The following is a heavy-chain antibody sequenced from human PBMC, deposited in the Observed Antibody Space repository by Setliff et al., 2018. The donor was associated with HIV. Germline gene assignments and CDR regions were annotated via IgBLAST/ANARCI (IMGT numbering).Heavy chain of an antibody. CDR3: ATYHYYDSSAYYIDLYYLDY. J-gene: IGHJ4*02. CDR1: GYRFMSYG. D-gene: IGHD3-22*01. Sequence: ASVKVSCKGSGYRFMSYGFTWVRQAPGQGLEWVGWINSYLAETKYAQNLQGRLTLTTDTSTNTAFMELRSLTSDDTAVYYCATYHYYDSSAYYIDLYYLDYWGQGTLVTVSS. CDR2: INSYLAET. V-gene: IGHV1-18*01.